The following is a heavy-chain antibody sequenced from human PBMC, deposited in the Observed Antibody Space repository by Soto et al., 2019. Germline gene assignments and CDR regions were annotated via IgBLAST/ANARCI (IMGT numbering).Heavy chain of an antibody. J-gene: IGHJ6*02. Sequence: QVQLQQWGAGLLKPSETLSLTCAVYGGSFSGYYWSWIRQPPGKGLEWIGEINHSGNTNYNPSLKSRVTISIDTPKSQFSQKMRSVTAADTATYYCARLLRIAAAASYSYCSGVDVWGQGTTVTVSS. D-gene: IGHD6-13*01. V-gene: IGHV4-34*01. CDR3: ARLLRIAAAASYSYCSGVDV. CDR2: INHSGNT. CDR1: GGSFSGYY.